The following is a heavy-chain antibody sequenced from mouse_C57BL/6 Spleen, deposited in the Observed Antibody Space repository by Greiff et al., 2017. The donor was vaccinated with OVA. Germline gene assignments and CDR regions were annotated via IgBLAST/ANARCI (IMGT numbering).Heavy chain of an antibody. CDR3: ATVVATDTLGY. CDR2: IHPSDSDT. V-gene: IGHV1-74*01. Sequence: VQLQQPGAELVKPGASVKVSCKASGYTFTSYWMHWVKQRPGQGLEWIGRIHPSDSDTNYNQKFKGKATLTVDKSSSTAYMQLSSLTSEDSAVYYCATVVATDTLGYWGQGTTLTVSS. J-gene: IGHJ2*01. D-gene: IGHD1-1*01. CDR1: GYTFTSYW.